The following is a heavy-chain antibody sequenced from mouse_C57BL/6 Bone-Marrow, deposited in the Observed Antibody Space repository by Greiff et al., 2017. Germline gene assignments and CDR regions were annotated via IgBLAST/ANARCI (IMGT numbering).Heavy chain of an antibody. J-gene: IGHJ2*01. CDR2: IDPSDSYT. V-gene: IGHV1-69*01. Sequence: QVQLQQPGAELVMPGASVKLSCKASGYTFTSYWMHWVKQRPGQGLEWIGEIDPSDSYTNYNQKFKGKSTLTVDKSSSTAYIQRSSRTSEDSAVYYCAVGFDYWGQGTTLTVSS. D-gene: IGHD1-1*02. CDR3: AVGFDY. CDR1: GYTFTSYW.